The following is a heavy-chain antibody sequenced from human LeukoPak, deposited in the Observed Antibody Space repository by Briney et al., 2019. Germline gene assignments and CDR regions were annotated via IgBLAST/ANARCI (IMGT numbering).Heavy chain of an antibody. J-gene: IGHJ4*02. D-gene: IGHD3-22*01. CDR3: ATTYYYDSSGYLYPYYFDY. CDR1: GYTFTDYY. CDR2: INPNSGGT. Sequence: ASVKVSCKASGYTFTDYYMHWVRQAPGQGLEWMGWINPNSGGTNCAQKFQGRVTMTRDTSISTAYMELSRLRSDDTAVYYCATTYYYDSSGYLYPYYFDYWGQGTLVTVSS. V-gene: IGHV1-2*02.